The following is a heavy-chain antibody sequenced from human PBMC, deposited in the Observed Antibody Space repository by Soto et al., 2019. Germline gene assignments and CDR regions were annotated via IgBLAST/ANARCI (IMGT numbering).Heavy chain of an antibody. CDR2: IGPESGAT. J-gene: IGHJ4*02. Sequence: RASVKVSCKASGYTFTGHYIHWVRQAPEQGPEWMGEIGPESGATRYAQRFQGRVTMTRDTSINTAYMELTTLTSDDTAFYYCARGVSAGVDYWGQGTLVTVSS. V-gene: IGHV1-2*02. CDR3: ARGVSAGVDY. D-gene: IGHD1-26*01. CDR1: GYTFTGHY.